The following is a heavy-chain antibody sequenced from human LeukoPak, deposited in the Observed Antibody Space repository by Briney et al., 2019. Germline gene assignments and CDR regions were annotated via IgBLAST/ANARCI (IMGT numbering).Heavy chain of an antibody. D-gene: IGHD3-10*01. V-gene: IGHV4-59*01. CDR1: GGSISSYY. Sequence: PSETLPLTCTVSGGSISSYYWSWIRQPPGKGLEWIGYIYYSGSTKYNPSLKSRVTISVDTSKNQFSLKMSSVTAADTAVYYCARNHGSGRGEWFDPWGQGTLVTVSS. J-gene: IGHJ5*02. CDR3: ARNHGSGRGEWFDP. CDR2: IYYSGST.